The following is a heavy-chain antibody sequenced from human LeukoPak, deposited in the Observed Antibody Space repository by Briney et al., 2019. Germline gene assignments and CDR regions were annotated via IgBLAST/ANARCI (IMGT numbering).Heavy chain of an antibody. CDR3: ARRSLTNCGGDCSSAFDI. V-gene: IGHV5-51*01. D-gene: IGHD2-21*02. J-gene: IGHJ3*02. CDR2: IYPGASDT. Sequence: PGESLKISCKGSGYSFTSYWIGWVRQMPGKGLEWMGIIYPGASDTRYSPSFQGQVTISADKSISTAYLQWSSLKASDTAMYYCARRSLTNCGGDCSSAFDIWGQGTMVTVSS. CDR1: GYSFTSYW.